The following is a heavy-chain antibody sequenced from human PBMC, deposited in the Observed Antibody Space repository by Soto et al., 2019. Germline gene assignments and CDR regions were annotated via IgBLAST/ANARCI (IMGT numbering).Heavy chain of an antibody. V-gene: IGHV3-23*01. Sequence: GGSLRLSCAASGLTFSSYAMSWVRQAPGKGLEWVSAISGSGGSTYYADSVKGRFTISRDNSKNTLYLQMNSLRAEDTAVYYCAKEYYYDSSGYPDPWGQGTLVTVSS. D-gene: IGHD3-22*01. CDR2: ISGSGGST. J-gene: IGHJ5*02. CDR3: AKEYYYDSSGYPDP. CDR1: GLTFSSYA.